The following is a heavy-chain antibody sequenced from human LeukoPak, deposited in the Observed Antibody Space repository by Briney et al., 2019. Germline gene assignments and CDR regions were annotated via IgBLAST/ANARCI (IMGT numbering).Heavy chain of an antibody. Sequence: HTGGSLRLSCAASEFTFSSYGMHWVRQAPGKGLEWVAFIRYDGSNKYYADSVKGRFTISRDNSKNTLYLQMNSLRAEDTAVYYCAKVDRGYSYGDYWGQGTLVTVSS. CDR1: EFTFSSYG. D-gene: IGHD5-18*01. J-gene: IGHJ4*02. CDR2: IRYDGSNK. CDR3: AKVDRGYSYGDY. V-gene: IGHV3-30*02.